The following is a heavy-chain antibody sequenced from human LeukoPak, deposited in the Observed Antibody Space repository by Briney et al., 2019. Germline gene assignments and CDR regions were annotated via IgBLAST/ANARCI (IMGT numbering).Heavy chain of an antibody. CDR2: ISSSSSTI. Sequence: GGSLRLSCAASGFTFSSYSMNWVRQAPGKGLEWVSYISSSSSTIYYADSVKGRFTISRDNAKNSLYLQMNSLRAEDTAVYYCARGKDYSDYGAIDYWGQGTLVTVSS. J-gene: IGHJ4*02. CDR3: ARGKDYSDYGAIDY. D-gene: IGHD4-11*01. V-gene: IGHV3-48*01. CDR1: GFTFSSYS.